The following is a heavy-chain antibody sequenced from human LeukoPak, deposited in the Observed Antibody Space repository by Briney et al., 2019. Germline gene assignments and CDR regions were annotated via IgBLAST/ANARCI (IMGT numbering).Heavy chain of an antibody. CDR3: AREDILTGCLDY. CDR2: IYYSGST. Sequence: SQTLSLTCTVSGGSISRGDYYWSWIRQPPGKGLEWIGYIYYSGSTYYNPSLKSRVTISVDTSKNQFSLKLSSVTAADTAVYYCAREDILTGCLDYWGQGTLVTVSS. J-gene: IGHJ4*02. D-gene: IGHD3-9*01. CDR1: GGSISRGDYY. V-gene: IGHV4-30-4*01.